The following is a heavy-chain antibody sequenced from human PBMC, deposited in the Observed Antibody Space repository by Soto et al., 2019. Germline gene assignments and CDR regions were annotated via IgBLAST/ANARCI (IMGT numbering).Heavy chain of an antibody. D-gene: IGHD3-10*01. CDR3: ATGRVMGVKVGRNFDS. CDR2: FTPIFGST. V-gene: IGHV1-69*06. J-gene: IGHJ4*02. Sequence: SVKVSCKTSGGTLSNSAINWVRQAPGQGLEWMGSFTPIFGSTFYAQNFQDRVTITADKSTGTAYIELSSLTSEDTAMYFCATGRVMGVKVGRNFDSWGQGTLVTVYS. CDR1: GGTLSNSA.